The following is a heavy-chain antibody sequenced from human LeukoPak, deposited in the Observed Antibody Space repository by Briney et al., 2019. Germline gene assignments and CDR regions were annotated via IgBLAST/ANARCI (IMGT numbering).Heavy chain of an antibody. J-gene: IGHJ5*02. CDR2: INPSGGST. V-gene: IGHV1-46*03. D-gene: IGHD3-16*01. CDR3: ARVGDPVWRLTPSPFDP. Sequence: ASVKVSCKASGYAFTSYYMHWVRQAPGQGLEWMGIINPSGGSTSYAQKFQGRVTMTRDTSTSTVYMELSSLRSEDTAVYYCARVGDPVWRLTPSPFDPWGQGTLVTVSP. CDR1: GYAFTSYY.